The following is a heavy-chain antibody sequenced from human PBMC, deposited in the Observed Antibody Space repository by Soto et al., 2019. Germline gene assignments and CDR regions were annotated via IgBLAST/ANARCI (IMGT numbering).Heavy chain of an antibody. Sequence: EVQVVESGGGLVQPGRSLRLSCAASGFTFDDYAMHWVRQGPGKGLEWVSGISWDSGNTGYADSVKGRFTISRDNAKNSLYLQMNSMRAEDYAFYYCAKDNHSGYERGGYFNDWGQGTLVTVSS. V-gene: IGHV3-9*01. CDR3: AKDNHSGYERGGYFND. D-gene: IGHD5-12*01. J-gene: IGHJ4*02. CDR1: GFTFDDYA. CDR2: ISWDSGNT.